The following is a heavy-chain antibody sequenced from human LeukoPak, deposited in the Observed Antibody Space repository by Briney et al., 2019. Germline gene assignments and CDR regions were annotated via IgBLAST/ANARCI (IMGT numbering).Heavy chain of an antibody. J-gene: IGHJ4*02. Sequence: ASVKVSCKASGGTFSSYAISWVRQAPGQGLEWMGGIIPMFGTANYAQKFQGRVTITADESTSPDYMELSSLRSEDTAVSYCALRYCSGGSCYHFDYWGQGTLVTVSS. D-gene: IGHD2-15*01. CDR1: GGTFSSYA. CDR2: IIPMFGTA. V-gene: IGHV1-69*13. CDR3: ALRYCSGGSCYHFDY.